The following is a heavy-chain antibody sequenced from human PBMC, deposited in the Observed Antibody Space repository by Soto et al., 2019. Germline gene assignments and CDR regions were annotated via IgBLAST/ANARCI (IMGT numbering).Heavy chain of an antibody. CDR1: GGTFSSYA. V-gene: IGHV1-69*06. Sequence: SVKVSCKASGGTFSSYAISWVRQAPGQGLEWMGGIIPIFGTANYAQKFQGRVTITADKSTSTAYMELSSLRSEDTAVYYCARDFLSVAGLYYYGMDVWGQGTTVTVSS. CDR3: ARDFLSVAGLYYYGMDV. CDR2: IIPIFGTA. D-gene: IGHD6-19*01. J-gene: IGHJ6*02.